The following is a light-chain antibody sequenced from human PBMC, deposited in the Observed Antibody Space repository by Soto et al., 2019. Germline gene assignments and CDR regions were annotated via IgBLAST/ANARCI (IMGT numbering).Light chain of an antibody. Sequence: DIQITHSPSSLSASVGDRVTITCRASQSISSYLNWYQQTPGEAPKLLIYDASALPRGVPSRFSGMGSGTKFTLTLARLQPDDFATYYCQQYNSYSRTFGQGTKVDIK. CDR2: DAS. V-gene: IGKV1-5*01. CDR1: QSISSY. J-gene: IGKJ1*01. CDR3: QQYNSYSRT.